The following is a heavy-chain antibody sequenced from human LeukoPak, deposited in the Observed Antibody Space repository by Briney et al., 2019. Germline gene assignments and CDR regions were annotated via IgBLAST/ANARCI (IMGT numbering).Heavy chain of an antibody. CDR2: ISYDGSNK. D-gene: IGHD3-10*01. Sequence: GGSLRLSCAASGFTFSSYGMHWVCQAPGKGLEWVAVISYDGSNKYYADSVKGRFTISRDNSKNTLYLQMNSLRAEDTAVYYCAKDGQPGFDYWGQGTLVTVSS. CDR3: AKDGQPGFDY. V-gene: IGHV3-30*18. J-gene: IGHJ4*02. CDR1: GFTFSSYG.